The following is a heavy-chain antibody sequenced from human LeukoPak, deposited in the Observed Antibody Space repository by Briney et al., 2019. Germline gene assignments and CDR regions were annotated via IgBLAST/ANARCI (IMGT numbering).Heavy chain of an antibody. V-gene: IGHV3-23*01. Sequence: GGSLRLSCAASGFTFSSYAMSWVRQAPGKGLEWVSAISGSGGSTYYADSVKGRFTISRDNSKNTLYLQMNSLRTEDTAVYYCAKTLDYDHINWFDPWGQGTLVTVSS. CDR3: AKTLDYDHINWFDP. J-gene: IGHJ5*02. CDR1: GFTFSSYA. CDR2: ISGSGGST. D-gene: IGHD3/OR15-3a*01.